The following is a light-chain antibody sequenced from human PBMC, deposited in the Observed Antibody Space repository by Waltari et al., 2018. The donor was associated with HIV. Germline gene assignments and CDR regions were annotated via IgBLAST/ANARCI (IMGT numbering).Light chain of an antibody. CDR3: KLYEGSTGT. V-gene: IGKV3-20*01. Sequence: EFVLTQSPETLSLSPGERATVPCRASQSVSSSYVAWYQQKPAQAPRLLISGVSSRATGIPDRFTGSESGTHFTLTISGVEPEDVAVYYCKLYEGSTGTFGQGTRVEIK. J-gene: IGKJ1*01. CDR2: GVS. CDR1: QSVSSSY.